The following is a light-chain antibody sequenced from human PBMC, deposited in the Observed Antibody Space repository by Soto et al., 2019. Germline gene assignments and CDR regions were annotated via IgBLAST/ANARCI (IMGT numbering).Light chain of an antibody. J-gene: IGKJ1*01. CDR3: QQYNTWPET. V-gene: IGKV3-15*01. CDR1: QSVSSN. Sequence: EIVMTQSPATLSVSPGERATLSCRASQSVSSNLAWYQPKPGQAPRLLIYGASTRATGIPARFSGSGSGTEFTLTISSLQSEDFAVYYCQQYNTWPETFGQGTKVEIK. CDR2: GAS.